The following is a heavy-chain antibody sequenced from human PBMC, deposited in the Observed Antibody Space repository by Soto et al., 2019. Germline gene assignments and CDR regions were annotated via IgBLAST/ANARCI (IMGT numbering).Heavy chain of an antibody. V-gene: IGHV3-53*01. J-gene: IGHJ6*02. Sequence: EVQLVESGGGLIQPGGSLRLSCAASGFTVSSNYMSWVRQAPGKGLEWVSVIYSGGSTYYADSVKGRFTISRDNSKNTLYLQMNSLRAEDTAVYYCGSRINYDFWSGYPTKNYYYYGMDVWGQGTTVTVSS. D-gene: IGHD3-3*01. CDR2: IYSGGST. CDR1: GFTVSSNY. CDR3: GSRINYDFWSGYPTKNYYYYGMDV.